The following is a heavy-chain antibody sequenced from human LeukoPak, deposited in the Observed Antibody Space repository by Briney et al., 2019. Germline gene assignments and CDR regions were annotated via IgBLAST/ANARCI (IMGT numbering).Heavy chain of an antibody. CDR3: ARQDTFFDVLTGYYLDH. Sequence: SETLSLTCTVSGGSISSSRYYWAWIRQPPGKGLEWIGTVYYSGSTYYNPSLKSRVTIFGDTSKNQFSLKLSSVTAADTAVYYCARQDTFFDVLTGYYLDHWGQGTLVTVSP. D-gene: IGHD3-9*01. V-gene: IGHV4-39*01. J-gene: IGHJ4*02. CDR1: GGSISSSRYY. CDR2: VYYSGST.